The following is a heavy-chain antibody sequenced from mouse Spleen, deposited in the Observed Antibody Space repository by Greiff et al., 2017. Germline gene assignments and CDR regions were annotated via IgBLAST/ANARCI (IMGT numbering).Heavy chain of an antibody. Sequence: QVQLQQSGAELVKPGASVKMSCKASGYTFTSYWITWVKQRPGQGLEWIGDIYPGSGSTNYNEKFKSKATLTVDTSSSTAYMQLSSLTSEDSAVYYCARRDDYDGYFDVWGAGTTVTVSS. CDR3: ARRDDYDGYFDV. CDR2: IYPGSGST. D-gene: IGHD2-4*01. V-gene: IGHV1-55*01. CDR1: GYTFTSYW. J-gene: IGHJ1*01.